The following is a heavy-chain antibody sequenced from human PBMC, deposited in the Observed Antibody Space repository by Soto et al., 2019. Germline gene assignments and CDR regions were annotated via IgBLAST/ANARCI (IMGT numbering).Heavy chain of an antibody. CDR3: VTDYGDGRGFQH. Sequence: QVQLVQSGAEVKKPGASVKVSCKASGYIFTGYYMHWVRQAPGQGLEWMGWINPNSGGTNYAQKFQGWVTMTRDTSISTAYMELSRLRSDDTAVYYCVTDYGDGRGFQHCGQGTLVTVSS. J-gene: IGHJ1*01. V-gene: IGHV1-2*04. CDR2: INPNSGGT. D-gene: IGHD4-17*01. CDR1: GYIFTGYY.